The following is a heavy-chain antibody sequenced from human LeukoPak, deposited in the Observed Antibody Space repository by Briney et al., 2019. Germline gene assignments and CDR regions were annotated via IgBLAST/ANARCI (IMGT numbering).Heavy chain of an antibody. CDR3: ATRSSTHYYGMDV. V-gene: IGHV4-30-4*01. CDR1: GGSICSGDYY. CDR2: IYYSGST. Sequence: SETLSLTCTVSGGSICSGDYYWSWIRQPPGKGLEWIGYIYYSGSTYYNPSLKSRVTISVDTSKNQFSLKLSSVTAADTAVYYCATRSSTHYYGMDVWGQGTTVTVSS. D-gene: IGHD2-2*01. J-gene: IGHJ6*02.